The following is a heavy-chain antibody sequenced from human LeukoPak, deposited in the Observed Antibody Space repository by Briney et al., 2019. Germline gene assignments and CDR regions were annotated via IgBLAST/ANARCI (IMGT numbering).Heavy chain of an antibody. Sequence: PSETLSLTCAVYGGSFSGYYWSWIRQPPGKGLEWIGEINHSGSTNYNPSLKSRVTISVDTSKNQFSLKLSSVTAADTAVCYCARGLLRYFDLSFEGFDYWGQGTLVTVSS. CDR1: GGSFSGYY. J-gene: IGHJ4*02. CDR2: INHSGST. CDR3: ARGLLRYFDLSFEGFDY. D-gene: IGHD3-9*01. V-gene: IGHV4-34*01.